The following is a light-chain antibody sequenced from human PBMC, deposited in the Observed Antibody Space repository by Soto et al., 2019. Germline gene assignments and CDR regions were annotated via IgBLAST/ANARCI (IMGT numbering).Light chain of an antibody. V-gene: IGLV2-23*02. CDR1: SSDVGNYNL. CDR2: EVS. Sequence: QSALTQPASVSGSPGQSITISCTGTSSDVGNYNLVSWYQQHPGKAPKLMIYEVSKRPSGVSNRFSGSKSGNTASLTISALQAEDEADYSCCSYAGSSTYVFGTGTKVTVL. CDR3: CSYAGSSTYV. J-gene: IGLJ1*01.